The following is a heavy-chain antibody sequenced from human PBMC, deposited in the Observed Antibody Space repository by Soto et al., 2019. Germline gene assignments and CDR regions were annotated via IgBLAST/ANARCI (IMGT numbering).Heavy chain of an antibody. CDR2: ITVSNGNT. Sequence: VKPTWEASGYTFSTYGVSWVRQAQGQGLEWMGWITVSNGNTNYIDNLQGRVTMTTDTSTSTAYMELWRLRSDDTAVYYCARCYSYGSYWCFGVWGQGT. V-gene: IGHV1-18*04. CDR1: GYTFSTYG. D-gene: IGHD3-22*01. CDR3: ARCYSYGSYWCFGV. J-gene: IGHJ6*02.